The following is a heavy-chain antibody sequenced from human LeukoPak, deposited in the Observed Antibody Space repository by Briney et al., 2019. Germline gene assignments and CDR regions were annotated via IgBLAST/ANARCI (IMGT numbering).Heavy chain of an antibody. CDR2: ISYDGSNK. Sequence: GRSLRLSCAASGFTFSSYAMHWVRQAPGKGLEWVAVISYDGSNKYYADSVKGRFTISRDNSKNTLYLQMNSLRAEDTAVYYCGRVPHPDYYFDYWGQGTLVTVSS. CDR1: GFTFSSYA. J-gene: IGHJ4*02. CDR3: GRVPHPDYYFDY. V-gene: IGHV3-30-3*01. D-gene: IGHD2-21*02.